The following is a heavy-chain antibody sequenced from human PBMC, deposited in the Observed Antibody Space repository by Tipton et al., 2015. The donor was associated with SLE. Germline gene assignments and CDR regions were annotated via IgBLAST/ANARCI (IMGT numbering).Heavy chain of an antibody. CDR1: GVSISNYY. V-gene: IGHV4-59*08. J-gene: IGHJ3*02. D-gene: IGHD1-26*01. Sequence: TLSLTCTVSGVSISNYYWSWIRQPPGKGLEWIGYIYYSGSTNYNPSLKSRVTISVDTSKNQFSLKLTSVTAADTAVYYCARHEAYSGSSPFDIWGHGTMVTVSS. CDR3: ARHEAYSGSSPFDI. CDR2: IYYSGST.